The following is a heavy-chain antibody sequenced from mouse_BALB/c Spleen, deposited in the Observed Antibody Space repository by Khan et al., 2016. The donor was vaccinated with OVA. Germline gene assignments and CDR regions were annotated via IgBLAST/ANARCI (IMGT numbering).Heavy chain of an antibody. D-gene: IGHD2-1*01. J-gene: IGHJ1*01. CDR3: TRDGNYAHWYVDV. CDR2: INSGSTYT. V-gene: IGHV5-6-4*01. CDR1: GFSFTTYT. Sequence: EVELVESGGGLVRPGGSLKLSCAASGFSFTTYTMSWVRQTPERRLEWVATINSGSTYTYYPDSVKGRFTISRDNATNTLYLQMSSLKSEDTAMYYCTRDGNYAHWYVDVWGAGTTVTVSS.